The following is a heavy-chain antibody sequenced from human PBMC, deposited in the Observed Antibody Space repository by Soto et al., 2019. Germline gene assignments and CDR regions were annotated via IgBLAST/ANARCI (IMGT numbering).Heavy chain of an antibody. V-gene: IGHV3-13*05. CDR3: ARAYTGRLTSRADYYYAIDV. D-gene: IGHD2-2*02. J-gene: IGHJ6*02. CDR2: IGAARDP. CDR1: GFPFSNFD. Sequence: PRGSLSLSCATYGFPFSNFDMHWVGQVPGKGLEWVSAIGAARDPYYLGSVKGRFTISRENAKNSVYLQMNDLRAGDSAVYYCARAYTGRLTSRADYYYAIDVWGQGNTVTVSS.